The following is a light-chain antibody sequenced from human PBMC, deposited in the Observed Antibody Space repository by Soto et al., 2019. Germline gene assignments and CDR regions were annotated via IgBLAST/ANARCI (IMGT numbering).Light chain of an antibody. CDR2: GAS. V-gene: IGKV3-20*01. CDR3: HQYGSSLWT. J-gene: IGKJ1*01. CDR1: QSFSSTY. Sequence: EIVLTQTPGTLSLSPGERATLSCRASQSFSSTYLAWYQQKPGQAPRLLIYGASSRATGISDRFSGSGSGTDFTLTISRLEPEDFAVYFCHQYGSSLWTFGQGTKVDIK.